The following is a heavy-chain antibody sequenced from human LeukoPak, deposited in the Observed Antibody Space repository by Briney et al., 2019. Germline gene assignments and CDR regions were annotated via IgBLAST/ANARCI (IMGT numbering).Heavy chain of an antibody. CDR1: GDSVSINSAA. V-gene: IGHV6-1*01. CDR2: TYYRSKWYN. D-gene: IGHD3-10*01. J-gene: IGHJ3*02. Sequence: SPTLSLTFAISGDSVSINSAAWNWIRQSPSRGLEWLGSTYYRSKWYNDYAVSVKSRITINPDTSKNQFSLQLNSVTPEDTAVYYCARYGSGSYLDAFDIWGQGTMVTVSS. CDR3: ARYGSGSYLDAFDI.